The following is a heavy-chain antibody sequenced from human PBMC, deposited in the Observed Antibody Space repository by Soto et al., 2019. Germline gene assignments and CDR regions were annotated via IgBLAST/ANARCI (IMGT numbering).Heavy chain of an antibody. CDR2: ISWNSGSI. J-gene: IGHJ3*02. CDR3: AKDIRWQSDAFDI. D-gene: IGHD2-15*01. Sequence: GGSLRLSCAASGFTFDDYAMHWVRQAPGKGLEWVSGISWNSGSIGYADSVKGRFTISRDNAKNSLYLQMNSLRAEDTALYYCAKDIRWQSDAFDIWGQGTMVTVSS. V-gene: IGHV3-9*01. CDR1: GFTFDDYA.